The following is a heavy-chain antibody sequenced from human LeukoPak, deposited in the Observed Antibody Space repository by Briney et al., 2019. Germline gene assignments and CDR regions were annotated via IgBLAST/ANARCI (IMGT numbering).Heavy chain of an antibody. CDR2: ISGSGGST. Sequence: GGSLRLSCAASGFTFSSYAMSWVRQAPGKGLKWVSAISGSGGSTYYADSVKGRFTISRDNSKNTLYLQMNSLRAEDTAVYYCAKDYSSSWSLAYYFDYWGQGTLVTVSS. V-gene: IGHV3-23*01. D-gene: IGHD6-13*01. CDR3: AKDYSSSWSLAYYFDY. J-gene: IGHJ4*02. CDR1: GFTFSSYA.